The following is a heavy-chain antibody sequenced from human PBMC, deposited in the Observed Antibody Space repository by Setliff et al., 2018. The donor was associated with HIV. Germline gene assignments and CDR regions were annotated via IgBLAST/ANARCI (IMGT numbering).Heavy chain of an antibody. Sequence: GESLKISCKASELNSPNDWIAWVRQMSGNGLEWMGIIYPGDSETRYSPSFQGQVTISVDKSTTTAYPQWSSLKASDSAIYYCARARMVRKIYFFDYWGQGTMVTVSS. CDR3: ARARMVRKIYFFDY. CDR2: IYPGDSET. CDR1: ELNSPNDW. V-gene: IGHV5-51*01. D-gene: IGHD3-10*01. J-gene: IGHJ4*02.